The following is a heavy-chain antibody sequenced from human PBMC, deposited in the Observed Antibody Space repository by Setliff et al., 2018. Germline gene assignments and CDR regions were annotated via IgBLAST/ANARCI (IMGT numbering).Heavy chain of an antibody. CDR3: ARDPGFHSGTWCLGD. V-gene: IGHV4-34*01. Sequence: SETLSLTCSVYGESFSNNYWSWIRQPPGKGLEWIGESNHSGGTSYNPSLKSRLTMSVDTSKNQFSLKLTSVTAADTAVYYCARDPGFHSGTWCLGDWGQGTQVTVS. J-gene: IGHJ4*02. CDR1: GESFSNNY. D-gene: IGHD2-8*01. CDR2: SNHSGGT.